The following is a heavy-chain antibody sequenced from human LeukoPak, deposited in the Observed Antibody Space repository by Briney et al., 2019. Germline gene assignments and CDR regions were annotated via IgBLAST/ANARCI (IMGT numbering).Heavy chain of an antibody. J-gene: IGHJ6*03. CDR2: IYPADSDI. CDR3: VRPYSNSHPGWMDV. V-gene: IGHV5-51*01. Sequence: GESLKISCKGSGYSFTSFWIAWVRQTPGKGLEWMGIIYPADSDIRYSPSFQGQVTISADKSITTAYLQWSTLKASDTAIYYCVRPYSNSHPGWMDVWGRGTTVTVSS. D-gene: IGHD6-6*01. CDR1: GYSFTSFW.